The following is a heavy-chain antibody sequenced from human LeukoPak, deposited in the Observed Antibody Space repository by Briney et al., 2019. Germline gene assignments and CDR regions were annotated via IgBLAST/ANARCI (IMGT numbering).Heavy chain of an antibody. CDR1: GYTFTSYY. CDR2: INPSGGST. D-gene: IGHD6-19*01. V-gene: IGHV1-46*01. Sequence: ASVKVSCKASGYTFTSYYMHWVRQAPGQGLEWMGIINPSGGSTSYAQKFQGRVTMTRDTSTSTVYMELSSLRSEDTAVYYCARETAVAGTSYGMVVWGQGTTVTVSS. CDR3: ARETAVAGTSYGMVV. J-gene: IGHJ6*02.